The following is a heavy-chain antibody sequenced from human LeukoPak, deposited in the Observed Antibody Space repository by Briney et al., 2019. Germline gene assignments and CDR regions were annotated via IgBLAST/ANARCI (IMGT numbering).Heavy chain of an antibody. J-gene: IGHJ3*02. Sequence: GESLKISGKGSGYSFTSYWIGWGRQIPGKGLEWMGIIYPGDADTRHRPSFQGQVTISADKSISNAYLQWSSLKASDTAMYYCARQFISADGSGSLFGDAFDIWGQGTMVTVSS. CDR3: ARQFISADGSGSLFGDAFDI. V-gene: IGHV5-51*01. CDR2: IYPGDADT. CDR1: GYSFTSYW. D-gene: IGHD3-10*01.